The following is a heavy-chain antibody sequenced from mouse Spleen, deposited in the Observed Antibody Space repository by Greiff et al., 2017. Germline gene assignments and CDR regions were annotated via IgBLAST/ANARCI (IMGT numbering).Heavy chain of an antibody. CDR1: GYTFTSYW. CDR2: IDPSDSYT. J-gene: IGHJ3*01. V-gene: IGHV1-50*01. D-gene: IGHD2-14*01. Sequence: QVQLQQPGAELVKPGASVKLSCKASGYTFTSYWMQWVKQRPGQGLEWIGEIDPSDSYTNYNQKFKGKATLTVDTSSSTAYMQLSSLTSEDSAVYYCASYYRYDSGPFAYWGQGTLVTVSA. CDR3: ASYYRYDSGPFAY.